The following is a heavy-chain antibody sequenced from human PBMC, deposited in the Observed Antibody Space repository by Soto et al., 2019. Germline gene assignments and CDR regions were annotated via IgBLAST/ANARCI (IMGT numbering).Heavy chain of an antibody. J-gene: IGHJ4*02. V-gene: IGHV4-34*01. Sequence: QVQLQQWGAGLLKPSETLSLTCAVYGGSFSGYYWRWIRQPPGKGLEWIGEINHSGSTNYNPSLKIRVPISVDTSKNQFSLKLSSVTATDTAVYYCARRRLPTAKYYFDYWGQGTLVTVSS. CDR1: GGSFSGYY. CDR2: INHSGST. CDR3: ARRRLPTAKYYFDY. D-gene: IGHD5-18*01.